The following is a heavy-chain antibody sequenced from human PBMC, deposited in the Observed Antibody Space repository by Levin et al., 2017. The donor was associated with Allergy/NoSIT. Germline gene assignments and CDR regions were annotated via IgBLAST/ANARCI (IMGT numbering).Heavy chain of an antibody. CDR2: IKQDGSEK. Sequence: GGSLRLSCAASGFTFSSYWMSWVRQAPGKGLEWVANIKQDGSEKYYVDSVKGRFTISRDNAKNSLYLQMNSLRAEDTAVYYCARDGLLFVGYFDYWGQGTLVTVSS. D-gene: IGHD2-21*01. V-gene: IGHV3-7*01. CDR1: GFTFSSYW. CDR3: ARDGLLFVGYFDY. J-gene: IGHJ4*02.